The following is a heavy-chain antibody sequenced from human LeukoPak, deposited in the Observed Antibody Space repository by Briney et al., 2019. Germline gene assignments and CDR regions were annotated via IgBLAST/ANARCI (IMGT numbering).Heavy chain of an antibody. D-gene: IGHD6-13*01. CDR3: AMAAEQQPFDY. CDR1: GFTFSNYG. V-gene: IGHV3-30*03. CDR2: ISYDGSNK. J-gene: IGHJ4*02. Sequence: GRALGLSWAASGFTFSNYGMHWVRPAPGKGPEWVAVISYDGSNKYYADSVKGRFTISRDNSKNTLYLQMNSRRADDAAVYYCAMAAEQQPFDYWGQGTLVAVSS.